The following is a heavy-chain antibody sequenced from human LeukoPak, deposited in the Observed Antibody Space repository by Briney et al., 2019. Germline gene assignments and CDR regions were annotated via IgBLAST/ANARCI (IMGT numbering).Heavy chain of an antibody. CDR3: ARVTKLDYDFWSGYYKISYYYYMDV. CDR1: GFTFSSYS. J-gene: IGHJ6*03. V-gene: IGHV3-21*01. CDR2: ISSSSSYI. D-gene: IGHD3-3*01. Sequence: GGSLRLSCAASGFTFSSYSMNWVRQAPGKGLEWVSSISSSSSYIYYADSVKGRFTISRDNAKNSLYLQMNSLRAEDTVVYYCARVTKLDYDFWSGYYKISYYYYMDVWGKGTTVTVSS.